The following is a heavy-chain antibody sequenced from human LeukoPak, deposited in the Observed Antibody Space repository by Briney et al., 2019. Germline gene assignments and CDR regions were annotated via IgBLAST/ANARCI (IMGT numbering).Heavy chain of an antibody. CDR2: IYPTGNT. V-gene: IGHV4-4*07. CDR1: GGAIISYY. D-gene: IGHD3-22*01. J-gene: IGHJ6*03. Sequence: SETLSLTCSVSGGAIISYYWSWIRQPARKGPGWIGRIYPTGNTDYNPSLKTRVTMSTDLSKKHFSLRLRSVTAADTAVYYCARLKFYDSTGYSPGYYMDVWGKGTAVTVSS. CDR3: ARLKFYDSTGYSPGYYMDV.